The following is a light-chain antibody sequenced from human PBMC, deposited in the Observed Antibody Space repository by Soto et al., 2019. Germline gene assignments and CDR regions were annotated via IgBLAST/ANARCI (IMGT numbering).Light chain of an antibody. J-gene: IGKJ5*01. CDR2: DAS. V-gene: IGKV1-5*01. CDR3: QPYSTYSRT. CDR1: QSISSW. Sequence: DIQITQFNYTLCAAVGESVDLGGRASQSISSWLAWYQQKPGKAPKLPIYDASSLESGVPSRFSGSGSGTEFTRTISSLQPDDFATYYCQPYSTYSRTFGQGTRLEIK.